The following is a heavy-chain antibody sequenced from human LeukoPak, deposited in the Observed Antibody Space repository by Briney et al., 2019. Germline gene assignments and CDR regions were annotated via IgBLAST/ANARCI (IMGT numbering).Heavy chain of an antibody. J-gene: IGHJ4*02. CDR2: IYHSGST. CDR3: ARGRRGIASALMDY. D-gene: IGHD3-16*01. Sequence: PSGTLSLTCAVSGGSISSSNWWSWVRQPPGKGLEWIGEIYHSGSTNYNPSLKSRVTISVDKSKNQFSLKLSSVTAADTAVYYCARGRRGIASALMDYWGQGTLVTVSS. CDR1: GGSISSSNW. V-gene: IGHV4-4*02.